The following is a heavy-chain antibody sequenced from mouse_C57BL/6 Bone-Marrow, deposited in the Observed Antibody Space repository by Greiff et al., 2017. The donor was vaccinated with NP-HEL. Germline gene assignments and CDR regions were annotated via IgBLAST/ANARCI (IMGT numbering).Heavy chain of an antibody. D-gene: IGHD2-2*01. Sequence: LQVSGPGILQPSPTLRLACPFSGISLSSSGMGLSWLCYPSGKALGLLASIWNNDNYYNPSLTSRLTISKETSNYQVFLKLTSVDTADSATYYGAWRGAYGFFFAYWGQGTLVTVSA. V-gene: IGHV8-2*01. CDR2: WNNDNY. J-gene: IGHJ3*01. CDR1: ISLSSSGMGL. CDR3: WRGAYGFFFAY.